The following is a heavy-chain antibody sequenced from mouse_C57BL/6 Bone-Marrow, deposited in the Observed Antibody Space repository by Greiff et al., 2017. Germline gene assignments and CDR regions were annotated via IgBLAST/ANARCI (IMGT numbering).Heavy chain of an antibody. CDR1: GFSLTSYG. D-gene: IGHD4-1*01. CDR3: ASPTGLYYAMDY. V-gene: IGHV2-2*01. CDR2: IWSGGST. J-gene: IGHJ4*01. Sequence: VKLVESGPGLVQPSQSLSITCTVSGFSLTSYGVHWVRQSPGKGLEWLGVIWSGGSTDYNAAFISRLSISKDNSKSQVFFKMNSLQADDTAIYYCASPTGLYYAMDYWGQGTSVTVSS.